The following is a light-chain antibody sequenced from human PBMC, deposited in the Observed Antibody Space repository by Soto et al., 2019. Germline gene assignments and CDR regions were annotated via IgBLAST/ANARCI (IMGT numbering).Light chain of an antibody. CDR3: QTGGAGIHWV. Sequence: QSVLTQSPSASASLGASVKLTCTLGSGVSTYAIAWHQQQPEKGPRYLMKVNSDGSHSRGDGIPDRFSGSSSGAERYLTISSLQSEDEADYYCQTGGAGIHWVFGGGTKLTVL. CDR2: VNSDGSH. J-gene: IGLJ3*02. V-gene: IGLV4-69*01. CDR1: SGVSTYA.